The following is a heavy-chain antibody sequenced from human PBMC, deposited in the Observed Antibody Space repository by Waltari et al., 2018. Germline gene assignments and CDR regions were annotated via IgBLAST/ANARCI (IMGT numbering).Heavy chain of an antibody. V-gene: IGHV3-30*18. D-gene: IGHD2-15*01. CDR3: AKGRLGCYFDY. CDR2: ISYDGSNK. Sequence: QVQLVESGGGVVQPGRSLRLSCAASGFTFSSYGRHWVRQAPGKGLEWVAVISYDGSNKYYADSVKGRFTISRDNSKNTLYLQMNSLRAEDTAVYYCAKGRLGCYFDYWGQGTLVTVSS. J-gene: IGHJ4*02. CDR1: GFTFSSYG.